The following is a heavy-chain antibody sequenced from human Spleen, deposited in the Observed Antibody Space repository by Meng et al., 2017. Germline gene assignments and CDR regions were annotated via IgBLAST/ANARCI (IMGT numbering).Heavy chain of an antibody. Sequence: QVPVQQVGAGLLKPSETLPLACVVSGGSFSDYYWSWIRQPPGKGLEWIGEINHSGSTNYNPSLESRATISVDTSQNNLSLKLSSVTAADSAVYYCARGPTTMAHDFDYWGQGTLVTVSS. D-gene: IGHD4-11*01. CDR2: INHSGST. V-gene: IGHV4-34*01. CDR3: ARGPTTMAHDFDY. CDR1: GGSFSDYY. J-gene: IGHJ4*02.